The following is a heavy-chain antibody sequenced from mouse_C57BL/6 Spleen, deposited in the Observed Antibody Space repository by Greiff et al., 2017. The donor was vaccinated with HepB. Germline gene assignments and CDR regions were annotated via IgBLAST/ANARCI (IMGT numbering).Heavy chain of an antibody. CDR1: GYTFTDYN. CDR2: INPNNGGT. Sequence: EVQLQQSGPELVKPGASVKIPCNASGYTFTDYNMDWVKQSHGKSLEWIGDINPNNGGTIYNQKFKGKATLTVDKSSSTACMELRSLTSEDTAVYYCARRGYYGSSYGFDYWGQGTTLTVSS. V-gene: IGHV1-18*01. D-gene: IGHD1-1*01. J-gene: IGHJ2*01. CDR3: ARRGYYGSSYGFDY.